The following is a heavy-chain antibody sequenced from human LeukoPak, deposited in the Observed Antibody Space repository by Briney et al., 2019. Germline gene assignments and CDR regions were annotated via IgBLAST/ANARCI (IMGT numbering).Heavy chain of an antibody. Sequence: GGSLRLSCAASGFTFDSYEMNWVRQAPGKGLEWVSYISSSGSTIYYADSVKGRFTISRDNAKNSLYLQMNSLRAEDTAVYYCAELGITMIGGVWGKGTTVTISS. V-gene: IGHV3-48*03. D-gene: IGHD3-10*02. CDR1: GFTFDSYE. CDR2: ISSSGSTI. CDR3: AELGITMIGGV. J-gene: IGHJ6*04.